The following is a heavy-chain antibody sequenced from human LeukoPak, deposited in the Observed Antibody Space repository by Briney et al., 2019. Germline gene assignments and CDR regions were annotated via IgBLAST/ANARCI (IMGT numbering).Heavy chain of an antibody. CDR2: IGATGDT. V-gene: IGHV3-13*01. D-gene: IGHD1-1*01. J-gene: IGHJ3*02. Sequence: GGSLRLSCAASGLTFSSYDMHWVRQAAGKGLEWVSSIGATGDTYYIDSVKGRFTISRENAKKSLYLQVSSLRVEDTAVYFCVLGAYWNDDKNAFHIWGPGTMGTVSS. CDR3: VLGAYWNDDKNAFHI. CDR1: GLTFSSYD.